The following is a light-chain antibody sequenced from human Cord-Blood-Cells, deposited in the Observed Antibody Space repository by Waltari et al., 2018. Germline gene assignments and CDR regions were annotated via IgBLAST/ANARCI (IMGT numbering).Light chain of an antibody. J-gene: IGKJ2*01. CDR2: DAS. Sequence: DIPMTQSPSTLPASVGERVAITCRASQSISSWLTWYQQKPGKAPKLLIYDASSLESGVPSRFSGSGSGTEFTLTISSLQPDDFATYYCQQYNSNLYTFGQGTKLEIK. CDR3: QQYNSNLYT. CDR1: QSISSW. V-gene: IGKV1-5*01.